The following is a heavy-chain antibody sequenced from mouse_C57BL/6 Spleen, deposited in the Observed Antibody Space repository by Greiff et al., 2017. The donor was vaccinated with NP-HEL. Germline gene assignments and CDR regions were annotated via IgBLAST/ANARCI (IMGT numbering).Heavy chain of an antibody. Sequence: VKQSCKASGYTFTSYWMHWVKQRPIQGLEWIGNIDPSDSETHYNQKFKDKATLTVDKSSSTAYMQLSSLTSEDSAVYYCARWGGYDWFAYWGQGTLVTVSA. V-gene: IGHV1-52*01. CDR3: ARWGGYDWFAY. CDR1: GYTFTSYW. J-gene: IGHJ3*01. D-gene: IGHD2-2*01. CDR2: IDPSDSET.